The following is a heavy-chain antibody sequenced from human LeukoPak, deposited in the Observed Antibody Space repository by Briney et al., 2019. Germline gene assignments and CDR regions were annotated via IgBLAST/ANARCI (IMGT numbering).Heavy chain of an antibody. D-gene: IGHD2-15*01. Sequence: GGSLRLSCAASGFTFSSYGMHWVRQAPGKGLEWVAVIWYDGSNKYYADSVKGRFTISRDNSKNTLYLQMNSLRAEDTAVYYCAKAGAVVVAAKAFDYWGQGTLVTVSS. CDR2: IWYDGSNK. CDR3: AKAGAVVVAAKAFDY. V-gene: IGHV3-33*06. CDR1: GFTFSSYG. J-gene: IGHJ4*02.